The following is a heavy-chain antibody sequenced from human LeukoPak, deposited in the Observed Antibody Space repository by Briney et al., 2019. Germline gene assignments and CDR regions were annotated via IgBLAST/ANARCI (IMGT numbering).Heavy chain of an antibody. Sequence: GGSLRLSCAASGFTFSSYAMSWVRQAPGKGLEWVSAINGSGGSTYYADSVKGRFTISRDNSKNTLYLQMNSLRAEDTAVYYCAKADYDSSGYYYAYWGQGTLVTVSS. D-gene: IGHD3-22*01. J-gene: IGHJ4*02. CDR2: INGSGGST. CDR3: AKADYDSSGYYYAY. V-gene: IGHV3-23*01. CDR1: GFTFSSYA.